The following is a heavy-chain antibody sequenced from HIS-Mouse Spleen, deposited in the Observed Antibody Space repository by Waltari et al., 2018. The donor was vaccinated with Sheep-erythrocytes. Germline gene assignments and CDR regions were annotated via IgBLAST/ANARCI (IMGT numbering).Heavy chain of an antibody. J-gene: IGHJ4*02. D-gene: IGHD1-7*01. CDR3: ARDQGRRNYYFDY. CDR2: MNPMGGSK. Sequence: QVQLVQSGAEVKKPGASVKVSCKASGYTFTSYYMHWVRQAPGQGLDWMGIMNPMGGSKSYAQKFQGRVTMTRDTSTSTGYMGLSSLRSEDTAVYYCARDQGRRNYYFDYWGQGTLVTVSS. V-gene: IGHV1-46*03. CDR1: GYTFTSYY.